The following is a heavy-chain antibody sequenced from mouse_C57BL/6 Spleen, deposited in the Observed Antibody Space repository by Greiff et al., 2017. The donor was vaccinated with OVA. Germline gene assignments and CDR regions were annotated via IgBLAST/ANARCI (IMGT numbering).Heavy chain of an antibody. Sequence: EVKLVESGGGLVKPGGSLKLSCAASGFTFSSYAMSWVRQTPEKRLEWVATISDGGSYTYYPDNVKGRFTISRDNSKNNLYLPMRHLKSEDTAMYYCARGATVVATDYAMDYWGQGTSVTVSS. CDR1: GFTFSSYA. J-gene: IGHJ4*01. CDR3: ARGATVVATDYAMDY. D-gene: IGHD1-1*01. CDR2: ISDGGSYT. V-gene: IGHV5-4*03.